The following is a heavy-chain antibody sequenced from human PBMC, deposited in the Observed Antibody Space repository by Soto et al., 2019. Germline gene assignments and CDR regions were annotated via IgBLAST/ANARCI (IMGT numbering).Heavy chain of an antibody. CDR2: ISAYSGST. CDR1: GYTFTSYG. Sequence: QVQLVQSGAEVKKPGASVKVSCKASGYTFTSYGISWVRQAPGQGLEWMGWISAYSGSTKYAQKLQDRVTMTTDTSTNIAYMELRSLRSDDTAIYYCARGSPTSCSGGNCYSHYFDYWGQGTLVTVSS. D-gene: IGHD2-15*01. J-gene: IGHJ4*02. V-gene: IGHV1-18*01. CDR3: ARGSPTSCSGGNCYSHYFDY.